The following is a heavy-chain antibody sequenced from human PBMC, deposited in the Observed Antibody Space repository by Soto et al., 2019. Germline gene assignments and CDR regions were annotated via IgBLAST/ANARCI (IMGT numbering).Heavy chain of an antibody. J-gene: IGHJ5*02. CDR2: INSSSSTI. Sequence: GGSLRLSCAASGFTFSSYWMHWVRQAPGKGLVWVSRINSSSSTICYADSVKGRFTISRDNAKNSLYLQMNSLRAEDTAVYYCARDLLAYCGGDCSRNHWFDPWGQGALVTSPQ. CDR1: GFTFSSYW. CDR3: ARDLLAYCGGDCSRNHWFDP. V-gene: IGHV3-48*01. D-gene: IGHD2-21*02.